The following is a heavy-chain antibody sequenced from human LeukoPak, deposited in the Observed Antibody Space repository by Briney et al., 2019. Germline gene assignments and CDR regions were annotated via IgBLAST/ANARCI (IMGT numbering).Heavy chain of an antibody. D-gene: IGHD3-22*01. J-gene: IGHJ4*02. Sequence: SETLSLTCTVSDGSVSSYYWSWIRQPPGKGLEWIGNIYNSGSTNYNPSLKSRVTMSVDPSKNQFSLRLSSVTAADTAVYFCARAALYFDSSAYSYYFDYWGQGTLVTVSS. CDR2: IYNSGST. V-gene: IGHV4-59*02. CDR3: ARAALYFDSSAYSYYFDY. CDR1: DGSVSSYY.